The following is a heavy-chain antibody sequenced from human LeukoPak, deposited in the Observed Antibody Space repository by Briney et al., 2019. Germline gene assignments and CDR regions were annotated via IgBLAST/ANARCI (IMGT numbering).Heavy chain of an antibody. D-gene: IGHD3-3*01. CDR3: ARDEPAVDFWSGYYTGDAFDI. J-gene: IGHJ3*02. CDR2: ISSSSSTI. V-gene: IGHV3-11*04. CDR1: GFSFGDHY. Sequence: PGGSLRLSCAGSGFSFGDHYMTWIRQAPGKGLEWVSYISSSSSTIYYADSVKGRFTISRDNAKNSLYLQMNSLRAEDTAVYYCARDEPAVDFWSGYYTGDAFDIWGQGTMVTVSS.